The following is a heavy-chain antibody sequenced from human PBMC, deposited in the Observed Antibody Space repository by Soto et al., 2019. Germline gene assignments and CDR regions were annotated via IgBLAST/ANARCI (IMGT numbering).Heavy chain of an antibody. CDR1: GGTFGSNA. D-gene: IGHD1-1*01. CDR3: AREGYTFGPGAVSGAFDI. CDR2: IIPIFGTT. V-gene: IGHV1-69*15. Sequence: QVQLVQSETEVRKPGSSVKVSCRASGGTFGSNAISWVRQAPGQGLEWMRNIIPIFGTTKSSQNFQGRVTSTADESTNTEYMELSRLRSVDTAIYVGAREGYTFGPGAVSGAFDIWGQGTMVTVSS. J-gene: IGHJ3*02.